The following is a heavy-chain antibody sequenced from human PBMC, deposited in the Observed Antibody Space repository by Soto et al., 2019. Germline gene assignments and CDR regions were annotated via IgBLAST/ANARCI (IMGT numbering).Heavy chain of an antibody. J-gene: IGHJ6*02. CDR3: AKWSYSSNTLSERGSDYYYYGMDV. V-gene: IGHV3-23*01. D-gene: IGHD6-19*01. CDR1: GFTFSSYA. Sequence: GGSLRLSCAASGFTFSSYAMSWVRQAPGKGLEWVSAISGSGGSTYYADSVKGRFTISRDNSKNTLYLQMNSLRAEDTAVYYRAKWSYSSNTLSERGSDYYYYGMDVWGQGTTVTVSS. CDR2: ISGSGGST.